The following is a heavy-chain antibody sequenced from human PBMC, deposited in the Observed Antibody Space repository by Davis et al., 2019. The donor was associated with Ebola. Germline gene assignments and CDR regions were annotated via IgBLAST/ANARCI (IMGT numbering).Heavy chain of an antibody. CDR3: ARGGERSDWFDP. V-gene: IGHV4-59*12. J-gene: IGHJ5*02. D-gene: IGHD3-10*01. CDR1: GGSISGYY. Sequence: MPSETLSLTCTVSGGSISGYYWSWIRQSPGKGLEWIGDIYESGSTDHNPSLKSRVTVSIDTSKNQVALNLSSVTAADTAVYYCARGGERSDWFDPWGQGTLVTVSS. CDR2: IYESGST.